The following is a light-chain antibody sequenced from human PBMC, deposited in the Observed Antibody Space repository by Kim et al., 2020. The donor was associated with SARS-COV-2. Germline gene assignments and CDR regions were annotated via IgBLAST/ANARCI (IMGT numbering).Light chain of an antibody. J-gene: IGKJ2*01. Sequence: DIQMTQYPSSLSASVGDRVSITCQASQDIRKYLNWYQQKPGKAPKLLIYDASNVETGVPSRFSGSGSGTDFTFTISSLQPEDIATYYCQQYDNLYTFGQGTKLEI. CDR1: QDIRKY. V-gene: IGKV1-33*01. CDR2: DAS. CDR3: QQYDNLYT.